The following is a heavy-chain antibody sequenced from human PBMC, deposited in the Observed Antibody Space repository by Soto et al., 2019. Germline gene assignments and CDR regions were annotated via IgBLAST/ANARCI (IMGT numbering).Heavy chain of an antibody. CDR3: ARDMVTAGYYYYYGMDV. CDR1: GGSISSGGYY. CDR2: IYYSGST. V-gene: IGHV4-31*03. J-gene: IGHJ6*02. Sequence: PSETLSLTCTVSGGSISSGGYYWSWIRQHPGKGLEGIGYIYYSGSTHYNPSLKIRVTISVDTSKNQFSLKLSSVTAADTAVYYCARDMVTAGYYYYYGMDVWGQGTTVTVSS. D-gene: IGHD2-21*02.